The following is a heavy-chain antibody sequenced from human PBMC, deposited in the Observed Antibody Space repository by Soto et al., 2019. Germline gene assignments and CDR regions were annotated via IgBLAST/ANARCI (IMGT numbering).Heavy chain of an antibody. CDR2: IYYSGSI. CDR3: ARFGVSYYYYMDV. J-gene: IGHJ6*03. D-gene: IGHD3-16*01. V-gene: IGHV4-39*01. CDR1: GGSISSSSYY. Sequence: SETLSLTCTVSGGSISSSSYYWGWIRQPPGKGLELIWSIYYSGSIYYNPSLKSRVTISVDTSKNQFSLKLSSVTAADTAVYYCARFGVSYYYYMDVWGKGTTVTVSS.